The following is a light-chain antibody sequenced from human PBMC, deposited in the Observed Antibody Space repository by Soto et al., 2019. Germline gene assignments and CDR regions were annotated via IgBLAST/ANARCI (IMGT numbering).Light chain of an antibody. V-gene: IGKV3-20*01. CDR2: GAS. CDR3: HQYYYAPHT. Sequence: EIVLMQSQGTLSLSPGERATLSCRASQTLRRTYIAWYQQKPGQAPRVLIYGASKRATGIPDRVSCSGSGTDFSLTTSRLEPEDFAVYYWHQYYYAPHTYGHGTQVEI. CDR1: QTLRRTY. J-gene: IGKJ2*01.